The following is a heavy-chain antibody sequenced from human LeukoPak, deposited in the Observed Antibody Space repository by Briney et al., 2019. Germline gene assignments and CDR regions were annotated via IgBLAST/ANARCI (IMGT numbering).Heavy chain of an antibody. J-gene: IGHJ3*02. V-gene: IGHV4-38-2*01. CDR1: GYSISGGYY. Sequence: SETLSLTCAVSGYSISGGYYWGWIRQPPGKGLEWIGSIYHSGSTYYNPSLKSRVTISVDTSKNQFSLKLSSVTAADTAVYYCAILGIETAFDIWGQGTMVTVSS. CDR3: AILGIETAFDI. CDR2: IYHSGST. D-gene: IGHD7-27*01.